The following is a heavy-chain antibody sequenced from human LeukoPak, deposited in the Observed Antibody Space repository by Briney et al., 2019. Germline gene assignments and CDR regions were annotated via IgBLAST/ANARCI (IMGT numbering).Heavy chain of an antibody. J-gene: IGHJ6*02. V-gene: IGHV1-46*01. CDR3: ARDMRIAAAGTVVNYYYYYGMDV. D-gene: IGHD6-13*01. Sequence: ASVKVSCKASGYTFTSYYMHWVRQAPGQGLEWMGIINPSGDSTSYAQKFQGRVTMTRDTSTSTVYMELSSLRPEDTAVYYCARDMRIAAAGTVVNYYYYYGMDVWGQGTTVTVSS. CDR1: GYTFTSYY. CDR2: INPSGDST.